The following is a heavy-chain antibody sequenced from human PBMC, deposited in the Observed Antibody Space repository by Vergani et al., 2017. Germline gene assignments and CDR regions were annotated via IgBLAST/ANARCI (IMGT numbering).Heavy chain of an antibody. J-gene: IGHJ5*02. CDR1: GFTFSSYA. CDR3: ARDSRYCSSTSCYVVRDWFDP. CDR2: ISGSGGST. D-gene: IGHD2-2*01. V-gene: IGHV3-23*01. Sequence: EVQLLESGGGLVQPGGSLRLSCAASGFTFSSYAMSWVRQAPGKGLEWVSAISGSGGSTYYADSVKGGFTISRENSKNTLYLQMNSLRAEDTAVYYCARDSRYCSSTSCYVVRDWFDPWGQGTLVTVSS.